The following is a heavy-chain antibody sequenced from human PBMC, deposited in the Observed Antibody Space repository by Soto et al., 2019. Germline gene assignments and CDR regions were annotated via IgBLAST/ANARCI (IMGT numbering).Heavy chain of an antibody. J-gene: IGHJ4*02. Sequence: PGGSLRLSCAASGFTFDDYGMSWVRQAPGKGLEWVSGINWNGGSTGYADSVKGRFTISRDNAKNSLYLQMNSLRAEDTALYYCARDWPRYYDSSGPDKSDYWGQGTLVTVSS. V-gene: IGHV3-20*04. D-gene: IGHD3-22*01. CDR3: ARDWPRYYDSSGPDKSDY. CDR1: GFTFDDYG. CDR2: INWNGGST.